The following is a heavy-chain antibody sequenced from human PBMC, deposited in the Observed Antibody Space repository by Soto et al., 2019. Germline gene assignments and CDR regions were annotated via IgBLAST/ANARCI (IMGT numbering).Heavy chain of an antibody. J-gene: IGHJ6*03. V-gene: IGHV1-8*01. CDR3: ARANVVPAAIAVFWSGSYYYYYMDV. Sequence: ASVKVSCKASGCTFTSYDINWVRQATGQGLEWMGWMNPNSGNTGYAQKFQGRVTMTRNTSISTAYMELSSLRSEDTAVYYCARANVVPAAIAVFWSGSYYYYYMDVWGKGTTVTVSS. CDR2: MNPNSGNT. D-gene: IGHD2-2*02. CDR1: GCTFTSYD.